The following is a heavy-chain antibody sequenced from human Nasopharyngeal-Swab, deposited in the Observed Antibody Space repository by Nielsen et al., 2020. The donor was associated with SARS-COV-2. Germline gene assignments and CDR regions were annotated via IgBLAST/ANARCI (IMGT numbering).Heavy chain of an antibody. CDR3: AKDLKGPYFF. Sequence: GGSLRLSCAASGFTFSSYVMSWVRQAPGKGLEWVSGISGSGDSTYYADSVKGRFTISRDNSKNTLYLQMNSLRAEDTAIYYCAKDLKGPYFFWGQGTLVTVSS. V-gene: IGHV3-23*01. CDR2: ISGSGDST. D-gene: IGHD2/OR15-2a*01. CDR1: GFTFSSYV. J-gene: IGHJ4*02.